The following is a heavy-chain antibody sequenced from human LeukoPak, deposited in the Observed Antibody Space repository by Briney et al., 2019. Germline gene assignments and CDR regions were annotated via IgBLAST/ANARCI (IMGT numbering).Heavy chain of an antibody. Sequence: SETLSLTCTVSGGSISSYYWSWVRQPPGKGLEWVGYIYYSGSTNYNPSLKSRVTISVDTSKNQFSLKLSSVTAADTAVYYCARDQGSRWFDPWGQGTLVTVSS. CDR1: GGSISSYY. CDR3: ARDQGSRWFDP. J-gene: IGHJ5*02. CDR2: IYYSGST. V-gene: IGHV4-59*01.